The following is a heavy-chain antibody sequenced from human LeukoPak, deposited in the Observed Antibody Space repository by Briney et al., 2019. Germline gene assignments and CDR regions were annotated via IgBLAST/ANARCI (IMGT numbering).Heavy chain of an antibody. CDR3: ARGHSDHISIYDY. CDR2: IKQDGSEK. J-gene: IGHJ4*02. D-gene: IGHD1-14*01. Sequence: GGSLRLSCAASGFTFSSYWMSWVRQAPGKGLEWVAHIKQDGSEKYYVDSVKGRFTISRDNAKNSLYLQTNSLRAEDTAVYYCARGHSDHISIYDYWGQGTLVTVSS. CDR1: GFTFSSYW. V-gene: IGHV3-7*01.